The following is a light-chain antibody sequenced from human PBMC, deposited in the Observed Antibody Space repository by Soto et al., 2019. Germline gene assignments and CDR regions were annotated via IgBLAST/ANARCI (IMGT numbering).Light chain of an antibody. CDR1: QTISSW. CDR2: KAS. Sequence: DIQMNQSPSTLSGTVGDRVTITCRASQTISSWLAWYQQKPGKAPKLLIYKASTLKSGVPPRFSGSGSGTDFTLTISSLQPEDFATYYCQQSYCTPWTFGQGTKVDI. J-gene: IGKJ1*01. V-gene: IGKV1-5*03. CDR3: QQSYCTPWT.